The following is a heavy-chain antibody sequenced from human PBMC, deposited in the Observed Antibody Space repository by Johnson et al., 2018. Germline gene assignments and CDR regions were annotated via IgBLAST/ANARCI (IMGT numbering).Heavy chain of an antibody. D-gene: IGHD2-2*01. CDR3: ARECRSGSSTSCYHAFEI. Sequence: VQLQESGGGLVQPGGSLRLSCAASGFTFSSYDMHWVRQATGKGLEWLSAIGTAGDTYYPGSVKGRFTISRENAKNSLYLQMNSLSAGETAVYYCARECRSGSSTSCYHAFEIWGQGTMVTVSS. V-gene: IGHV3-13*01. CDR2: IGTAGDT. CDR1: GFTFSSYD. J-gene: IGHJ3*02.